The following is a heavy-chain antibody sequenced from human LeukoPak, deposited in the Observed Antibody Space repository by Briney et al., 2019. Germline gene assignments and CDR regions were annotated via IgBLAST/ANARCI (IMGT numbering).Heavy chain of an antibody. D-gene: IGHD1-1*01. CDR3: AKGSPQLEPLSGTPTEY. CDR1: GFRFSSYA. Sequence: PGGSLRLSCAASGFRFSSYAMSWVRQAPGKGLEWVSAISGSGGSTYYADSVKGRFTISRDNSKNTLYLQMNSLRAEDTAVYYCAKGSPQLEPLSGTPTEYWGQGTLVTVSS. CDR2: ISGSGGST. V-gene: IGHV3-23*01. J-gene: IGHJ4*02.